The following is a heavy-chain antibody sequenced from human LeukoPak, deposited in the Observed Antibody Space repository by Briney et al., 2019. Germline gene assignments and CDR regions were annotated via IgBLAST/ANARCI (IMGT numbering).Heavy chain of an antibody. Sequence: PGGSLRLSCAASGFTFSSYAMSWVRQAPGKGLEWVSVINGDYSTYYADSVKGRFTISRDNSKNTLYLQMNSLRVEDTAVYYCARGPSGVTFDYWGQGTLVTVSS. CDR3: ARGPSGVTFDY. D-gene: IGHD5-18*01. CDR2: INGDYST. V-gene: IGHV3-53*01. CDR1: GFTFSSYA. J-gene: IGHJ4*02.